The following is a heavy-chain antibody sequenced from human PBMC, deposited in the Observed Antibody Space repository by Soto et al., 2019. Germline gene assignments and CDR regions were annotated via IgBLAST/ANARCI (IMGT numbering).Heavy chain of an antibody. CDR2: INSDGSST. CDR1: GFTFSSYW. CDR3: ARDTYSPSGYYYYFDY. Sequence: GGSLRLSCAASGFTFSSYWMHWVRQAPGKGLVWVSRINSDGSSTSYADSVKGRFTISRDNAKNTLYLQMNSLRAEDTAVYYCARDTYSPSGYYYYFDYWGQGTLVTVSS. J-gene: IGHJ4*02. V-gene: IGHV3-74*01. D-gene: IGHD3-22*01.